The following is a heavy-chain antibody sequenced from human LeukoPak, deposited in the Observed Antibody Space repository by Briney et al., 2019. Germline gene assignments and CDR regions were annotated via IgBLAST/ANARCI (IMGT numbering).Heavy chain of an antibody. V-gene: IGHV7-4-1*02. CDR1: GYTFTSYA. Sequence: ASVKVSCKASGYTFTSYAMNWVRQAPGQGLEWMGWINTNTGNPTYAQGFTGRFVFSLDTSVSTAYLQISSLKAEDTAVYYCASSLIFRYSSSWGGDFDYWGQGTLVTVSS. CDR3: ASSLIFRYSSSWGGDFDY. J-gene: IGHJ4*02. D-gene: IGHD6-13*01. CDR2: INTNTGNP.